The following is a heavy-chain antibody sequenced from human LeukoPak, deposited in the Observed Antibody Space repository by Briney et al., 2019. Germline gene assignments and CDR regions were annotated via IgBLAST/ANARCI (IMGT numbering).Heavy chain of an antibody. V-gene: IGHV4-4*02. CDR1: GGSISSSNW. D-gene: IGHD3-3*01. CDR2: IYHSGST. J-gene: IGHJ5*02. Sequence: SGTLSLTCAVSGGSISSSNWWSWVRQPPGKGLEWIGEIYHSGSTNYNPSLKSRVTISVDESKNQFSLKLSSVTAADTAVYYCARESLLKDFWSGYHVNWFDPWGQGTLVTVSS. CDR3: ARESLLKDFWSGYHVNWFDP.